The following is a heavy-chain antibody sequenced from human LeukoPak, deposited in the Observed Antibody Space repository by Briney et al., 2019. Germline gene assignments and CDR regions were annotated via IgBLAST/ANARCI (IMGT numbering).Heavy chain of an antibody. D-gene: IGHD3-10*01. CDR1: GGSISSYY. J-gene: IGHJ5*02. CDR2: IYYSGST. V-gene: IGHV4-59*01. Sequence: PSETLSPTCTVSGGSISSYYWSWIRQPPGKGLEWIGYIYYSGSTNYNPSLQSRVTISVDTSKNQFSLKLGSVTAADTAVYYCASSGTMVRGVIISWGQGTLVTVSS. CDR3: ASSGTMVRGVIIS.